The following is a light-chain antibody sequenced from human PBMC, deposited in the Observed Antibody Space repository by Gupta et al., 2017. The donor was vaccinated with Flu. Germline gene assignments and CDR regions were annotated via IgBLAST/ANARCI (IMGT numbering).Light chain of an antibody. Sequence: DIQLTQSPYFLSSSLGDRVIITCRASQGIDSHLVWYQKKPGKAPKLLIYETSTLQSGVPSRFSGSGSGTEFTLTITSLQPEDFATYYCQQVKSYPLTFGGGTKVEIK. CDR3: QQVKSYPLT. V-gene: IGKV1-9*01. J-gene: IGKJ4*01. CDR1: QGIDSH. CDR2: ETS.